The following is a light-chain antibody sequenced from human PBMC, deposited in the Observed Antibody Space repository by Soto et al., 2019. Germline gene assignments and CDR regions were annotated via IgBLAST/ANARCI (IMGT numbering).Light chain of an antibody. Sequence: DIQLTQSPSSLSASVGDRVTITCRASQGISNFLAWYQQKPGKAPKLLIYAASTLQSGVPSRFSGSRSGTEFPPTTSSLQPEDFETYYCQKLNSRTFGPGTKVDIK. V-gene: IGKV1-9*01. J-gene: IGKJ3*01. CDR1: QGISNF. CDR2: AAS. CDR3: QKLNSRT.